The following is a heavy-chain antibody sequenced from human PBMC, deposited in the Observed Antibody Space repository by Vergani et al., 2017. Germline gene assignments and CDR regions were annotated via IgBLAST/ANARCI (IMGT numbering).Heavy chain of an antibody. CDR1: GGSFSGYY. D-gene: IGHD1-26*01. CDR3: ARDFELQR. J-gene: IGHJ4*02. V-gene: IGHV4-34*01. CDR2: INHSGIT. Sequence: QVRLEESGPGLVKPSETLSLTCAVYGGSFSGYYWSWIRQPPGKGLEWFEEINHSGITNYNPSLKSRVTISLDTSKNQFSLKLSSVTAADTAVYYCARDFELQRWGQGTLVTVSS.